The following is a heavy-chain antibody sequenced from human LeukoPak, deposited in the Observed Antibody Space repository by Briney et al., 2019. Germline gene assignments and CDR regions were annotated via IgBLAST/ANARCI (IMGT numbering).Heavy chain of an antibody. CDR2: INNDGSGT. V-gene: IGHV3-74*03. CDR1: GLTFSTYW. Sequence: GGSLRLSCAASGLTFSTYWMHWVRQAPGKGLMWVSRINNDGSGTTYADSVKGRFTISRDNAKNTLYLQMNNLRAEDTAVYYCARGRYYFEYWGQGTLVTVSS. D-gene: IGHD3-3*01. CDR3: ARGRYYFEY. J-gene: IGHJ4*02.